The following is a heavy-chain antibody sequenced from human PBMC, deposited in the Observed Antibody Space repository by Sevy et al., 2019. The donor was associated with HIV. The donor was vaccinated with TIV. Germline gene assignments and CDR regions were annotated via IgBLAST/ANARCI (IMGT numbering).Heavy chain of an antibody. CDR3: VKDRSRYGFRSGYYTGTDYGMDV. Sequence: GGSLRLSCAASGFTFSSYGMHWVRQAPGKGLERVAFIRYDGSNKYYADSVKGRFTISRHNSKNTLYLQMNSLRAEDTAVYYCVKDRSRYGFRSGYYTGTDYGMDVWGQGTTVTVSS. J-gene: IGHJ6*02. V-gene: IGHV3-30*02. CDR2: IRYDGSNK. CDR1: GFTFSSYG. D-gene: IGHD3-3*01.